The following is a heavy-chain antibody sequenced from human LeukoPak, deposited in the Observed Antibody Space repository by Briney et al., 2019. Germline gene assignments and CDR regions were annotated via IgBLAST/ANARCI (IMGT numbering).Heavy chain of an antibody. Sequence: NPSETLSLTCTVSGGSISSSSYYWGWIRQPPGKGLEWIGSIYYSGSTYYNPSLKSRVTISVDTSKNQFSLKLSSVTAADTAVYYCARGNYYDSSGYYSPFDYWGQGTLVTVSS. J-gene: IGHJ4*02. D-gene: IGHD3-22*01. CDR3: ARGNYYDSSGYYSPFDY. V-gene: IGHV4-39*01. CDR1: GGSISSSSYY. CDR2: IYYSGST.